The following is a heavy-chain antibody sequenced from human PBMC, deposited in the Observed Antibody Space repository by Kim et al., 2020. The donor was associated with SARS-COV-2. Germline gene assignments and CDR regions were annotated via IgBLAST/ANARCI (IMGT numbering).Heavy chain of an antibody. Sequence: GRFTISDDNSKNTLYLQMNSLRAEDPAVYYCARGLEITYYYGSGAVYFDYWGQGTLVTVSS. V-gene: IGHV3-66*01. J-gene: IGHJ4*02. D-gene: IGHD3-10*01. CDR3: ARGLEITYYYGSGAVYFDY.